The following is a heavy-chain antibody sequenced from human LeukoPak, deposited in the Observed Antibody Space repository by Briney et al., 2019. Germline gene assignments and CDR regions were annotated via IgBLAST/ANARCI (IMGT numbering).Heavy chain of an antibody. Sequence: GGSLRLSCAASGFTFSSYSMNWVRQAPGKGLEWVSSISSSSSYIYYADSVKGRFTISRDNAKNSLYLQMNSLRAEDTAVYYCAIIQGVIGPNGYWGQGTLVTVSS. D-gene: IGHD3-10*01. CDR3: AIIQGVIGPNGY. V-gene: IGHV3-21*01. CDR2: ISSSSSYI. CDR1: GFTFSSYS. J-gene: IGHJ4*02.